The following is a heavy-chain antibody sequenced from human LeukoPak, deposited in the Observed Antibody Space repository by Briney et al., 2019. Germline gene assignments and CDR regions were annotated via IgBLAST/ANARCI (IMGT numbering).Heavy chain of an antibody. J-gene: IGHJ4*02. D-gene: IGHD3-22*01. Sequence: GSLRLSCAASGFTFSSYSMNWVRQAPGKGLEWIGEINHSGSTNYNPSLKSRVSMSVDTSKNQFSLKLSSVTAADTAVYYCARGADYYDSSSGYWGQGTLVTVSS. CDR2: INHSGST. CDR1: GFTFSSYS. CDR3: ARGADYYDSSSGY. V-gene: IGHV4-34*01.